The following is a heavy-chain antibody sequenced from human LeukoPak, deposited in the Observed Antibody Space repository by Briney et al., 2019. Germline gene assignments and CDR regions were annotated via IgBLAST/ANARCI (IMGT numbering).Heavy chain of an antibody. Sequence: SETLSLTCTVSGGSISSYYWSWIRQPAGKGLEWIGRIYTSGSTNYNPSLKSRVTMSVDTSKNQFSLKLSSVTAADTAVYYCARGAVAGHYYYYYGMDVWGQGTLVTVSS. J-gene: IGHJ6*02. CDR3: ARGAVAGHYYYYYGMDV. CDR2: IYTSGST. D-gene: IGHD6-19*01. CDR1: GGSISSYY. V-gene: IGHV4-4*07.